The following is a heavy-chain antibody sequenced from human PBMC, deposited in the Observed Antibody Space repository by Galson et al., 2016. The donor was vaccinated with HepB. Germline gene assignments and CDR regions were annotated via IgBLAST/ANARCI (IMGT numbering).Heavy chain of an antibody. J-gene: IGHJ4*02. V-gene: IGHV3-21*01. CDR1: GFTFSTYS. Sequence: SLRLSCAASGFTFSTYSMNWVRQVPGKGLEWVSSISSSSSYIYYGDSLKGRFTISRDNAKNSLYLQMNSLRAEDTAVYYCARDRGIQLWSRDGFDYWGQGTLVTVSS. CDR2: ISSSSSYI. D-gene: IGHD5-18*01. CDR3: ARDRGIQLWSRDGFDY.